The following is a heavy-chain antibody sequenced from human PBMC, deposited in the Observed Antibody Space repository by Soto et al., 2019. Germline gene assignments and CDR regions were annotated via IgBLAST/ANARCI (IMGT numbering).Heavy chain of an antibody. D-gene: IGHD4-17*01. J-gene: IGHJ4*02. CDR3: ARDRISYGDYYFDY. CDR2: ISSSGSTM. CDR1: GFTFSDYY. V-gene: IGHV3-11*01. Sequence: GGSLRLSCAASGFTFSDYYMSWIRQAPGKGLEWVSYISSSGSTMYFADSVKGRFTISRDNAKNSLYLQMNSLRAEDTAVYYCARDRISYGDYYFDYWGQGALVTVS.